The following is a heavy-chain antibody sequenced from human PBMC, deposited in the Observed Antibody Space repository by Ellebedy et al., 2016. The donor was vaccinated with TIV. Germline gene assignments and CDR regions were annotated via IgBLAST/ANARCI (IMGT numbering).Heavy chain of an antibody. CDR1: GGTFSSYA. CDR2: IIPIFGTA. CDR3: AREPTFEYSSSSGILD. V-gene: IGHV1-69*13. J-gene: IGHJ4*02. D-gene: IGHD6-6*01. Sequence: SVKVSCXASGGTFSSYAISWVRQAPGQGLEWMGGIIPIFGTANYAQKFQGRVTITADESTSTAYMELSSLRSEDTAVYYCAREPTFEYSSSSGILDWGQGTLVTVSS.